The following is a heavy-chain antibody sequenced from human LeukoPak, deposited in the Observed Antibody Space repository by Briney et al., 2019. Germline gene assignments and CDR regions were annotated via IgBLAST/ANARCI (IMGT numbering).Heavy chain of an antibody. CDR3: ARADYCGGDCVDAFDI. Sequence: SETLSLTCTVSGGSISSGDYYWSWIRQPPGKGLEWIGYIYYSGSTYYNPSLKSRVTILVDTSKNQFSLKLSSVTAADTAVYYCARADYCGGDCVDAFDIWGQGTMVTVSS. V-gene: IGHV4-30-4*08. D-gene: IGHD2-21*01. CDR2: IYYSGST. J-gene: IGHJ3*02. CDR1: GGSISSGDYY.